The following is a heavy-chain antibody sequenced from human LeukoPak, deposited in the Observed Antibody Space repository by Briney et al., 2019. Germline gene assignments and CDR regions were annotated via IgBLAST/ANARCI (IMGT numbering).Heavy chain of an antibody. J-gene: IGHJ6*02. CDR3: AREGPATYSNYDRPVYYYYYGMDV. CDR2: IWYDGSNK. CDR1: GFTFSSYG. Sequence: PGGSLRLSCAASGFTFSSYGMHWVRQAPGKGLEWVAVIWYDGSNKYYADSVKGRFTISRDNSKNTLYLQMNSLRAEDTAVYYCAREGPATYSNYDRPVYYYYYGMDVWGQGTTVTVSS. V-gene: IGHV3-33*01. D-gene: IGHD4-4*01.